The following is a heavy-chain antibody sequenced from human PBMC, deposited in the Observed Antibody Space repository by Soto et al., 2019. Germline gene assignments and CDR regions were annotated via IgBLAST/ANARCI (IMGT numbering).Heavy chain of an antibody. V-gene: IGHV3-53*01. CDR2: IYSGGST. Sequence: GGSLRLSCAASGFTVSSNYMSWVRQAPGKGLEWVSVIYSGGSTYYADSVKGRFTISRDNSKNTLYLQMNSLRAEDTAVYYCARDSVTLGGMDVWGQGTKVTVSS. CDR1: GFTVSSNY. CDR3: ARDSVTLGGMDV. D-gene: IGHD1-26*01. J-gene: IGHJ6*02.